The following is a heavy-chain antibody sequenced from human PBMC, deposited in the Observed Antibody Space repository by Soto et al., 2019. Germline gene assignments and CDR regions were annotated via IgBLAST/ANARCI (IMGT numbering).Heavy chain of an antibody. CDR3: VKPGSHSYYFDY. V-gene: IGHV3-30*04. CDR1: GFTFGASA. CDR2: ISYDGSNK. J-gene: IGHJ4*02. D-gene: IGHD1-26*01. Sequence: SLRLSCAASGFTFGASALQWVRQASGKGLEWVAVISYDGSNKYYADSVKGRFTISRDNSKNTLYLQMNSLRAEDTAVYYCVKPGSHSYYFDYWGQGTLVTVSS.